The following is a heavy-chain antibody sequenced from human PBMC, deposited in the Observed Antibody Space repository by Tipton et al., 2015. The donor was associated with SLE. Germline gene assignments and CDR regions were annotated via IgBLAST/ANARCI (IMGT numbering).Heavy chain of an antibody. CDR3: ARDRAMIVVGAYGMDV. CDR1: GFAFSSYA. Sequence: SLRLSCAASGFAFSSYAMSWVRQAPGKGLEWVSVIYSGGSTYYADSVKGRFTISRDNSKNTLYLQMNSLRAEDTAVYYCARDRAMIVVGAYGMDVWGQGTTVTVSS. J-gene: IGHJ6*02. V-gene: IGHV3-66*01. CDR2: IYSGGST. D-gene: IGHD3-22*01.